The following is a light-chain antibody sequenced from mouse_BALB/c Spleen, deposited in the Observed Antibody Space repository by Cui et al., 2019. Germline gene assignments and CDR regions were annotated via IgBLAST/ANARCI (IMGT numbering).Light chain of an antibody. Sequence: DIQMTQTTSSLSASLGDRVTISCRASQDISNYLNWYQQKPDGTVPSRFSGSGSGTDYSLTISNLEQEDIATYFCQQGNTLPYTFGGGTKLEIK. J-gene: IGKJ2*01. CDR3: QQGNTLPYT. V-gene: IGKV10-96*01. CDR1: QDISNY.